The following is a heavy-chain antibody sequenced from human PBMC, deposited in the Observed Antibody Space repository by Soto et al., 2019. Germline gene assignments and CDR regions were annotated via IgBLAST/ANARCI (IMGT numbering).Heavy chain of an antibody. D-gene: IGHD2-21*01. CDR2: TKSKTDGGTT. CDR3: TTALRWDHTGFDY. CDR1: GFTFSNAW. V-gene: IGHV3-15*01. Sequence: EAQLVESGGGLVEPGGSLRLSCAASGFTFSNAWMTWVRQAPGKGLEWVGRTKSKTDGGTTDFAAPVKGRFTIERDDSKNTVYLQMNSLTTEDTAVYYCTTALRWDHTGFDYGGQGTLVTVSS. J-gene: IGHJ4*02.